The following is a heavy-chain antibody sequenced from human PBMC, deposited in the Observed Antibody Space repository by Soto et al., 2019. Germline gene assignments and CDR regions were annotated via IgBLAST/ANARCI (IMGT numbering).Heavy chain of an antibody. Sequence: SGPTLVNPTETLTLTCTVSGFSLSNARMGVSWIRQPPGKALEWLAHIFSNDEKSYSTSLKSRLTISKDTSKSQVVLTMTNMDPVDTATYYCARIRGGSYSDWFDPWGQGTLVTSPQ. D-gene: IGHD1-26*01. CDR1: GFSLSNARMG. J-gene: IGHJ5*02. CDR2: IFSNDEK. V-gene: IGHV2-26*01. CDR3: ARIRGGSYSDWFDP.